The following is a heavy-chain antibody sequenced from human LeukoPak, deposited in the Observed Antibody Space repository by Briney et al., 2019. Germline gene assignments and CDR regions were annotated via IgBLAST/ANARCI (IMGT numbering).Heavy chain of an antibody. Sequence: GGSLRLSCAASGFNISKTYLMWARQAPGKRLEWVSVTYAGGASWYGDFVEGRFTISRDNSKNTVHLQMSGLRGDDTAIYYCARADSSKWWGLDSWGQGTLVTVSS. D-gene: IGHD2-21*02. J-gene: IGHJ5*01. CDR2: TYAGGAS. CDR3: ARADSSKWWGLDS. V-gene: IGHV3-53*01. CDR1: GFNISKTY.